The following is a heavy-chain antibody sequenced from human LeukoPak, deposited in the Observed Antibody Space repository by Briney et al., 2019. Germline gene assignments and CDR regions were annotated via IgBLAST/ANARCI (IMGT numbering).Heavy chain of an antibody. V-gene: IGHV1-69*01. J-gene: IGHJ4*02. CDR3: ARFSPLYGSEQFDC. Sequence: SVKVSCKASGGTFNSYAISWVRQAPGQGLEWMGGIIPIFGTANYAQKFQGRVTITADESTSTAYMELSSLRSEDTAVYYCARFSPLYGSEQFDCWGQGTLVTVSS. CDR1: GGTFNSYA. D-gene: IGHD3-10*01. CDR2: IIPIFGTA.